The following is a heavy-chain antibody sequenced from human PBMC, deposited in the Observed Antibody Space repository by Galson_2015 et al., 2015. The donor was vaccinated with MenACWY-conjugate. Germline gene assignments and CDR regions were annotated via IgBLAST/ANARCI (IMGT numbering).Heavy chain of an antibody. V-gene: IGHV3-23*01. J-gene: IGHJ6*02. D-gene: IGHD3-10*01. CDR3: VKGWFAMDV. Sequence: SLRLSCAASGFTFTDYYMSWFRQAPGKGLEWVSTIGGSDDNTYYPDSVRGRFTISRDTSESTLDLQMNSLRAEDTAVYYCVKGWFAMDVWGQGTTVTVSS. CDR2: IGGSDDNT. CDR1: GFTFTDYY.